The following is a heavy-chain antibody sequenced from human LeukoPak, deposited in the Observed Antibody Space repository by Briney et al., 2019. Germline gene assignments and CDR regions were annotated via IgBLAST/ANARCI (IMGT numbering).Heavy chain of an antibody. V-gene: IGHV3-72*01. J-gene: IGHJ3*02. CDR3: ARDGAEGDNSAFDI. Sequence: GGSLRLSCAASGVTLSDHHMDWVRQAPGKGLELVGRTRNKARGYTTEYAASVKGRFTISRDDSTTLVYLQMNSLKTEDTAVYFCARDGAEGDNSAFDIWGQGTVVTVSS. D-gene: IGHD3-22*01. CDR1: GVTLSDHH. CDR2: TRNKARGYTT.